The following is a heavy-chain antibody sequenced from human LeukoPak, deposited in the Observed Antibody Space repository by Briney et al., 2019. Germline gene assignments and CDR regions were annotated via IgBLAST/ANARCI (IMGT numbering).Heavy chain of an antibody. CDR2: IYYSGST. CDR3: VAAAYKSRFDR. CDR1: GGSISSYY. V-gene: IGHV4-59*01. Sequence: ASETLSLTCTVSGGSISSYYWSWIRQPPGKGLEWIGYIYYSGSTNYNPSLKSRVTISVDTSKNQFSLKLSSVTAADTAVYYCVAAAYKSRFDRWGQGTLVTVSS. J-gene: IGHJ5*02. D-gene: IGHD2-15*01.